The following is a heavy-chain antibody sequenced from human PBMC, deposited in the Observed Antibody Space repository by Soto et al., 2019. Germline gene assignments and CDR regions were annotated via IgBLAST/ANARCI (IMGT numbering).Heavy chain of an antibody. V-gene: IGHV3-53*04. J-gene: IGHJ4*02. CDR2: IYSGGST. D-gene: IGHD4-17*01. CDR1: GFTVSSNY. Sequence: EVPLVESGGGLVQPGGSLSLSCAASGFTVSSNYMSWVRQAPGKRLEWVSVIYSGGSTYYADSVKGRFTISRHNSKNTLYLQMNSLRAEDTAVYYCATYGDGQFDYWGQGTLVTVSS. CDR3: ATYGDGQFDY.